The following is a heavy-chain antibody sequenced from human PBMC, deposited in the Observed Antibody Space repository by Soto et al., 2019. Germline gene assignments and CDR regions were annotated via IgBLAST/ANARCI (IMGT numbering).Heavy chain of an antibody. J-gene: IGHJ5*02. Sequence: SQTLSLTCAISGDSVSSNSAAWNWIRQSPSRGLEWLGRTYYRSKWYNDYAVSVKSRITINPDTSKNQFSLQLNSVTPEDTAVYYCARDDGYCSGGSCPTSVVIFDPWGQGTLVTVSS. CDR2: TYYRSKWYN. D-gene: IGHD2-15*01. CDR1: GDSVSSNSAA. V-gene: IGHV6-1*01. CDR3: ARDDGYCSGGSCPTSVVIFDP.